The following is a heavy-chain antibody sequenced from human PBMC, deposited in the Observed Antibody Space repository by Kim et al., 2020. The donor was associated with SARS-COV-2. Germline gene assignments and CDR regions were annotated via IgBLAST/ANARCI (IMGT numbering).Heavy chain of an antibody. CDR2: INGGNGNT. CDR3: SREGSGRYNWLDP. J-gene: IGHJ5*02. Sequence: ASVQVSCKASGYTFETFSLYWLRQAPGQRFEWMGWINGGNGNTRYSQNFQGRVTFTRDTSATTAYMELTSLTFKDTAVYYCSREGSGRYNWLDPLGQGTL. CDR1: GYTFETFS. D-gene: IGHD3-10*01. V-gene: IGHV1-3*01.